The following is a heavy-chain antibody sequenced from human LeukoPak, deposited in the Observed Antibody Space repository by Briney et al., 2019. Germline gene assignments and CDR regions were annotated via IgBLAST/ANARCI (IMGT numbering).Heavy chain of an antibody. CDR3: AKALEGGSSDY. CDR1: GFTFSIHA. J-gene: IGHJ4*02. CDR2: ISGSGGST. V-gene: IGHV3-23*01. D-gene: IGHD3-16*01. Sequence: GGSLRLSCAASGFTFSIHAMSWVRQAPGKGLEWVSAISGSGGSTYYADSVKGRFTISRDNSKNTLYLQMNSLRAEDTAVYYCAKALEGGSSDYWGQGTLVTVSS.